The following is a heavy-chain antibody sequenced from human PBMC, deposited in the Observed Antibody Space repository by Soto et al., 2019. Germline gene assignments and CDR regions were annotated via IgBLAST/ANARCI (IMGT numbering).Heavy chain of an antibody. Sequence: QVQLQESGPGLVKPSQTLSLTCTVSGGSISSGGHYWSWTRQHPGKGLEWIGSINYSRTTYHNPSRKSRLTISEYTSKNQFYLKLSSVNAADTAVYYCARHARDDDGLDVWGQGTTVTVSS. J-gene: IGHJ6*02. V-gene: IGHV4-31*03. CDR2: INYSRTT. CDR1: GGSISSGGHY. D-gene: IGHD2-8*01. CDR3: ARHARDDDGLDV.